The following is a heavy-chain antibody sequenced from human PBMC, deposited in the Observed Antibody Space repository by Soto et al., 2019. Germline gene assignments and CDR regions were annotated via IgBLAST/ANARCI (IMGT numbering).Heavy chain of an antibody. CDR3: AREGKFCADGVCSRPIFDY. CDR2: IWLDGSGR. V-gene: IGHV3-33*01. CDR1: GFTFNSYA. Sequence: GGSLRLSCAASGFTFNSYAMHWVRQAPGKGLEWVAVIWLDGSGRSYVDSVKGRFTISRDNSESTLYLQMSSLRAEDTGVYYCAREGKFCADGVCSRPIFDYWGQGTLVTVSS. D-gene: IGHD2-8*01. J-gene: IGHJ4*02.